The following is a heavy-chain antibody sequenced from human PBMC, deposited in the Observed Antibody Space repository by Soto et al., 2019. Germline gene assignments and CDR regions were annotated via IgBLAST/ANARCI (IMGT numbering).Heavy chain of an antibody. J-gene: IGHJ4*02. Sequence: GGSLRLSCAASGFTFSSYGMHWVRQAPGKGLEWVAVIWYDGSNKYYADSVKGRFTISRDNSKNTLYLQMNSLRAEDTAVYYCARNLDREQQLVLDYWGQGTLVTVSS. D-gene: IGHD6-13*01. CDR3: ARNLDREQQLVLDY. CDR2: IWYDGSNK. V-gene: IGHV3-33*08. CDR1: GFTFSSYG.